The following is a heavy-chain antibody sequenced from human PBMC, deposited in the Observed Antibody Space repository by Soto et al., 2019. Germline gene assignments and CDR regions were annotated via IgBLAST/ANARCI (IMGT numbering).Heavy chain of an antibody. Sequence: VQLVESGGGVVQPGRSLRLSCAASGFTFSSYAMHWVRQAPGKGLEWVAVISYDGSNKYYADSVKGRFTISRDNSKNTLYLQRIRLRAEDTDVYYCARDEAARGYGIDVWGQGTTVTVSS. V-gene: IGHV3-30-3*01. CDR2: ISYDGSNK. CDR1: GFTFSSYA. J-gene: IGHJ6*02. D-gene: IGHD5-18*01. CDR3: ARDEAARGYGIDV.